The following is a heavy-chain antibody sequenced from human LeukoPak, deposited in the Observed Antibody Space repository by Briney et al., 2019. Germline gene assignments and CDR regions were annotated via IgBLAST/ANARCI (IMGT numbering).Heavy chain of an antibody. J-gene: IGHJ4*02. CDR3: AKDGLYSYGLAPIDY. V-gene: IGHV3-23*01. CDR2: ISGSGGST. Sequence: GGSLRLSCAASGLTFSSYAMSWVRQAPGKGLEWVSAISGSGGSTYYADSVKGRFTISRDNSKNTLYLQMNSLGAEDTAVYYCAKDGLYSYGLAPIDYWGQGTLVTVSS. D-gene: IGHD5-18*01. CDR1: GLTFSSYA.